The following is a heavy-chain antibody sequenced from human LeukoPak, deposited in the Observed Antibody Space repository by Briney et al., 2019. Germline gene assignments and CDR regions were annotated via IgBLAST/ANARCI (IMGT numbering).Heavy chain of an antibody. CDR3: ARDKHGSGSYYSFFRRRGNWFDP. Sequence: SVKVSCKASGYTFTGYYMHWVRQAPGQGLEWMGGIIPIFGTANYAQKFQGRVTITADKSTSTAYMELSSLRSEDTAVYYCARDKHGSGSYYSFFRRRGNWFDPWAQGTLVTVSS. D-gene: IGHD3-10*01. CDR2: IIPIFGTA. CDR1: GYTFTGYY. V-gene: IGHV1-69*06. J-gene: IGHJ5*02.